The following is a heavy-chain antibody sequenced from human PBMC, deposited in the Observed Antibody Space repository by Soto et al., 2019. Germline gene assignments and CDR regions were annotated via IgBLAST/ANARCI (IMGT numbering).Heavy chain of an antibody. V-gene: IGHV1-3*01. CDR2: INAGNGNT. Sequence: ASVKVSCKASGYTFTSYAMHWVRQAPGQRLEWMGWINAGNGNTKYSQKFQGRVTITRDTSASTAYMELSSLRSEDTAVYYCARGGNKAYSGGHKIVVYWGQGTLVTVSS. CDR1: GYTFTSYA. CDR3: ARGGNKAYSGGHKIVVY. J-gene: IGHJ4*02. D-gene: IGHD6-19*01.